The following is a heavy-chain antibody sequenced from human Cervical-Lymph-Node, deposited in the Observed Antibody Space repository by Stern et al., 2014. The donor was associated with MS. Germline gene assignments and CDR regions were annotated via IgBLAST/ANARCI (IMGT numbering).Heavy chain of an antibody. Sequence: EVQLVQSGAEVKKPGESLKISCKGSGYSFTSYWIGWVRQMPGKGLEWMGVIYPGGSDTRYSPSFQGQVTISADKSISTAYLQWSSLKASDTAMYYCARAGYSYGYQYNWFDPWGQGTLVTVSS. CDR2: IYPGGSDT. J-gene: IGHJ5*02. CDR3: ARAGYSYGYQYNWFDP. V-gene: IGHV5-51*01. CDR1: GYSFTSYW. D-gene: IGHD5-18*01.